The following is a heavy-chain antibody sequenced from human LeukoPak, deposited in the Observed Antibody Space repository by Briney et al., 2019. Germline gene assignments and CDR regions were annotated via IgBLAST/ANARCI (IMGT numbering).Heavy chain of an antibody. CDR2: INHSGST. V-gene: IGHV4-34*01. CDR3: ARGTWGRYNY. J-gene: IGHJ4*02. Sequence: SETLSLTCTVSGGSISSYYWSWIRQPPGKGLEWIGGINHSGSTNYNPSLKSRVTISVDTSKNQFSLKLSSVTAADTAVYYCARGTWGRYNYWGQGTLVTVSS. CDR1: GGSISSYY. D-gene: IGHD2-2*02.